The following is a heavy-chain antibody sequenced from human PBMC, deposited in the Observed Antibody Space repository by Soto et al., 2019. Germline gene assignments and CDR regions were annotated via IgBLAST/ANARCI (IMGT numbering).Heavy chain of an antibody. Sequence: QVQLVQSGAEVKKPGASVKVSCKTSGYTFVNYDINWVRQATGQGLEWMGWVNPNSGNTGYAQKFQGRVTMTRNTPTREAYVGVSGLGVDDPAVNFFPFGGGGALFDYWGQGTLVTVSS. V-gene: IGHV1-8*01. D-gene: IGHD3-16*01. CDR2: VNPNSGNT. J-gene: IGHJ4*02. CDR1: GYTFVNYD. CDR3: PFGGGGALFDY.